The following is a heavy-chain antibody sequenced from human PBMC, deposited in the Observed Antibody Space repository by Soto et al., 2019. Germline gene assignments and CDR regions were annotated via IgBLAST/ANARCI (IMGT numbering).Heavy chain of an antibody. CDR1: GFTFSNYA. V-gene: IGHV3-23*01. CDR2: ISGSVGST. CDR3: AKAGGAAGTVDYFDY. J-gene: IGHJ4*02. D-gene: IGHD6-13*01. Sequence: GGSLRLSCAASGFTFSNYAINWVRQSPGKGLEWVSVISGSVGSTYYADSVKGRFTITRDNSKNTLYLQMHSLRAEDTAVYYCAKAGGAAGTVDYFDYWGQGALVTVSS.